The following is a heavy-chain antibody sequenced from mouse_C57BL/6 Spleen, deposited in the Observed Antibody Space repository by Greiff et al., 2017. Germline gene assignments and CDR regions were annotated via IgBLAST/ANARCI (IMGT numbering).Heavy chain of an antibody. Sequence: VQLQQSVAELVRPGASVKLSCTASGFNIKNTYMHWVKQRPDQGLEWIGRLDPANGNTKYAPKFPGKATITADTSSNTAYLQLSSLTSEDTAIYYCAEDDYDEETWFAYWGQGTLVTVSA. CDR3: AEDDYDEETWFAY. V-gene: IGHV14-3*01. CDR1: GFNIKNTY. D-gene: IGHD2-4*01. CDR2: LDPANGNT. J-gene: IGHJ3*01.